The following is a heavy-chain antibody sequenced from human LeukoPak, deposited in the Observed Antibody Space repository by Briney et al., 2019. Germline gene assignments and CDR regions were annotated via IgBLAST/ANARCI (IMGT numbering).Heavy chain of an antibody. V-gene: IGHV3-7*03. CDR2: INHNGNVN. CDR3: ARIAVTMIVVGRAFDI. J-gene: IGHJ3*02. D-gene: IGHD3-22*01. Sequence: GGSLRLSCAASGFTFSSYWMNWARQAPGKGLEWVASINHNGNVNYYVDSVKGRFTISRDNAKNSLYLQMSNLRAEDTAVYYCARIAVTMIVVGRAFDIWGQGTMVTVSS. CDR1: GFTFSSYW.